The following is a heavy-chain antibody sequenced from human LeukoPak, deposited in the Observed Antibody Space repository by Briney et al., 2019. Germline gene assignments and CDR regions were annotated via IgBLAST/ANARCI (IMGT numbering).Heavy chain of an antibody. V-gene: IGHV3-21*06. D-gene: IGHD4-23*01. CDR3: ARDYGGSSPFDY. J-gene: IGHJ4*02. Sequence: SGGSLRLSCAASGFTFSSYTMNWVRQAPGKGLEWVSSISDSSTYIYYADSVKGRFTISRDNAKNSLYLQMNSLRAEDTAVYYCARDYGGSSPFDYWGQGTLVTVSS. CDR1: GFTFSSYT. CDR2: ISDSSTYI.